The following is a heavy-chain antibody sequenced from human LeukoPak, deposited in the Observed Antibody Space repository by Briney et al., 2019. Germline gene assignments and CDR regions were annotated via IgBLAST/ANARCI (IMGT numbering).Heavy chain of an antibody. CDR3: ATLRGYSNYVGY. CDR1: GGTFSSYA. CDR2: IIPIFGTA. Sequence: ASVKVSCKASGGTFSSYAISWVRRAPGQGLEWMGGIIPIFGTANYAQKFQGRVTITTDESTSTAYMELSSLRSEDTAVYYCATLRGYSNYVGYWGQGTLVTVSS. D-gene: IGHD4-11*01. V-gene: IGHV1-69*05. J-gene: IGHJ4*02.